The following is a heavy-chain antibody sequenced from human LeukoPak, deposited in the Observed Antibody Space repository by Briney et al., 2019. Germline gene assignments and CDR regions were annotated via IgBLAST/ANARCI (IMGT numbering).Heavy chain of an antibody. V-gene: IGHV1-69*05. D-gene: IGHD3-3*01. Sequence: SVKVSCKASGGTFSSYAISWVRQAPGQGLEWMGGIIPIFGTANYAQKFQGRVTITTDESTRTAYMELSSLRSEDTAVYYCARDVGKSSIFGRSSGFDPWGQGTLVTVSS. J-gene: IGHJ5*02. CDR2: IIPIFGTA. CDR3: ARDVGKSSIFGRSSGFDP. CDR1: GGTFSSYA.